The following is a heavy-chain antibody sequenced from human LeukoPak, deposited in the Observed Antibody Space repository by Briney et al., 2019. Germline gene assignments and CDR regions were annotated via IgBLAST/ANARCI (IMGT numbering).Heavy chain of an antibody. CDR1: AFAFSSYE. Sequence: QPGGSLRLSCTTSAFAFSSYEMNWVRQAPGKGLEWVSYISSSGSTIYYADSVKGRFTISRDNAKNSLYLQMNSLRAEDTAVYYCAELGITMIGGVWGKGTTVTISS. CDR2: ISSSGSTI. CDR3: AELGITMIGGV. J-gene: IGHJ6*04. D-gene: IGHD3-10*02. V-gene: IGHV3-48*03.